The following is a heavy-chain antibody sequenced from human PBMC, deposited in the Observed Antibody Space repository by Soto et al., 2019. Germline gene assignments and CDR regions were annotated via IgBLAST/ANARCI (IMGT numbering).Heavy chain of an antibody. CDR3: AADLHSSSWYRYYYYYGMDV. J-gene: IGHJ6*02. V-gene: IGHV1-58*01. D-gene: IGHD6-13*01. Sequence: ASVKVSCKASGFTFTSSAVQWVRQARGQRLEWIGWIVVGSSNTNYAQKFQERVAITRDMSTSTAYMELSSLRSEDTAVYYCAADLHSSSWYRYYYYYGMDVWGQGTTVTAP. CDR2: IVVGSSNT. CDR1: GFTFTSSA.